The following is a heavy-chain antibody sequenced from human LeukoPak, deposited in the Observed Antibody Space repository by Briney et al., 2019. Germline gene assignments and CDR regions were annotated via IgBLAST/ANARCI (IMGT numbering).Heavy chain of an antibody. CDR2: IYGEGKT. J-gene: IGHJ4*02. Sequence: GGSLRLSCAASGVTVSTNYMIWVRQAPGKGLEWVSAIYGEGKTYYADSVKGRFTISRDDSKNTLSLQMTSLRAADTAIYYCARDSTTWSRAGYWGQGTLVTVPS. CDR1: GVTVSTNY. CDR3: ARDSTTWSRAGY. V-gene: IGHV3-53*01. D-gene: IGHD6-13*01.